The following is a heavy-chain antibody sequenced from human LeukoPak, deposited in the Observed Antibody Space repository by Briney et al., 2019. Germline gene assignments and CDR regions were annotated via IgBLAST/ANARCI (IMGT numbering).Heavy chain of an antibody. Sequence: SETLSLTCAVYGGSFSGYYWSWIRQPPGKGLEWIGEINHSGSTNYNPSLKSRVTISVDTSKNQFSLKLSSVTAADTAVYYCARLAAAGVAAWGQGTLVTVSS. CDR2: INHSGST. J-gene: IGHJ5*02. CDR1: GGSFSGYY. V-gene: IGHV4-34*01. CDR3: ARLAAAGVAA. D-gene: IGHD6-13*01.